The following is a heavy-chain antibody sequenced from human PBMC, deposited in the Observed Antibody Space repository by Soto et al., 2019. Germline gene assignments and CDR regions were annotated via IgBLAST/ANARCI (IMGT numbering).Heavy chain of an antibody. CDR3: ARGEQWLAPGTGVDV. V-gene: IGHV1-8*02. CDR2: MNPNSGNT. CDR1: GYTFTSYG. J-gene: IGHJ6*02. D-gene: IGHD6-19*01. Sequence: ASVKVSCKASGYTFTSYGISWVRQAPGQGLEWMGWMNPNSGNTGYAQKFQGRVTMTRNTSISTAYMELSSLRSEDTAVYYCARGEQWLAPGTGVDVWGQGTTVTVSS.